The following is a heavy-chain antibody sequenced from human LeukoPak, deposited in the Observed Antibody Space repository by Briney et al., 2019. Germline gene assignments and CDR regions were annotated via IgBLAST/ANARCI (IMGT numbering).Heavy chain of an antibody. V-gene: IGHV3-21*01. CDR1: GFTFSSYS. J-gene: IGHJ4*02. CDR2: ISSSSSYI. CDR3: AKDRWPNTIFGRRLKSHDY. Sequence: PGGSLRLSCAASGFTFSSYSMNWVRQAPGKGLEWVSSISSSSSYIYYADSVKGRFTISRDNAKNSLYLQMNSLRAEDTAVYYCAKDRWPNTIFGRRLKSHDYWGQGTLVTVSS. D-gene: IGHD3-3*01.